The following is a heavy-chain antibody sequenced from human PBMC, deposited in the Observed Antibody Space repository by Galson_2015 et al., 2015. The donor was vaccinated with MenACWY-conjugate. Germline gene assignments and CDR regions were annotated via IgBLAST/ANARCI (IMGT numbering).Heavy chain of an antibody. Sequence: GLEWVGLISPIDSKTRYSPAFEGRVTISADNSITNAYLQWNSLQASDTAMYYCARHPPGGRGMDVWGQGTTVTVSS. J-gene: IGHJ6*02. V-gene: IGHV5-51*01. CDR2: ISPIDSKT. D-gene: IGHD1-26*01. CDR3: ARHPPGGRGMDV.